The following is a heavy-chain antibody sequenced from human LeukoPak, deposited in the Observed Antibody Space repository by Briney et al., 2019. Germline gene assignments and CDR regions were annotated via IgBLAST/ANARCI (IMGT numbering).Heavy chain of an antibody. CDR2: VYNSGST. CDR3: ARARSSGWSQNWLDP. Sequence: PSQTLSLTCIVSGGSISRGSYYWNWIRQPAGKGLEWMGRVYNSGSTNYNPSLKSRVTISTDMSKNQFSLKLSSVTAADTAVYYCARARSSGWSQNWLDPWGQGTLVTVSS. CDR1: GGSISRGSYY. V-gene: IGHV4-61*02. J-gene: IGHJ5*02. D-gene: IGHD6-19*01.